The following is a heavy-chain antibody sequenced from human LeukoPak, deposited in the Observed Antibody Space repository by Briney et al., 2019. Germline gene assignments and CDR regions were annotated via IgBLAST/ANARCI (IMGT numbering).Heavy chain of an antibody. Sequence: GGSLRLSCAASGFTFSSYWMAWVRQAPGKGLEWVANIKQDGSDKYCVDSVRGRFTISRDNAKNSLYLQMNSLRAEDTAVYYCARGGGGCDYWGRGTLVTVSS. D-gene: IGHD3-16*01. CDR3: ARGGGGCDY. J-gene: IGHJ4*02. V-gene: IGHV3-7*05. CDR2: IKQDGSDK. CDR1: GFTFSSYW.